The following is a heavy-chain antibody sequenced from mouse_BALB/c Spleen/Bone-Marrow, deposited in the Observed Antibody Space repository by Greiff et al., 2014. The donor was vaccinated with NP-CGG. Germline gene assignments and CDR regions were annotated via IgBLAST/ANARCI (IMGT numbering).Heavy chain of an antibody. V-gene: IGHV14-3*02. J-gene: IGHJ3*01. CDR1: GFNIKDTY. CDR3: AAYYYGSSRFAY. CDR2: IDPANGNT. Sequence: EVKLQESGAELVKPGASVKLSCTASGFNIKDTYMHWVKQRPGQGLEWIGRIDPANGNTKYDPKFQGKATITADTSSNTAYLQLSSLTSEDTAVYYCAAYYYGSSRFAYWGQGTLVTVSA. D-gene: IGHD1-1*01.